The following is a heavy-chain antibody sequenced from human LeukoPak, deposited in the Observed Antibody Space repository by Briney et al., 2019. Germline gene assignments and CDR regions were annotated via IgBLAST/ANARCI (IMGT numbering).Heavy chain of an antibody. D-gene: IGHD1-14*01. CDR1: GYTFTGYY. Sequence: ASVKVYCKASGYTFTGYYMHWVRQAPGQGLEWMGWINPNSGGTNYAQKFQGRVTMTRDTSISTAYMELSRLRSDDTAVYYCARDIPGAPKYYYYGMDVWGQGTTVTVSS. CDR2: INPNSGGT. V-gene: IGHV1-2*02. CDR3: ARDIPGAPKYYYYGMDV. J-gene: IGHJ6*02.